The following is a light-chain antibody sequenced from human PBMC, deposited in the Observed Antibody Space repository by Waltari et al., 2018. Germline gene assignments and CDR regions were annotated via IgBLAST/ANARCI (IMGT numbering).Light chain of an antibody. CDR3: QQRSHWLT. J-gene: IGKJ4*01. CDR2: DAS. V-gene: IGKV3-11*01. CDR1: QSISNF. Sequence: EIVLTQSPATLSLSPGERATLSCRASQSISNFLAWYQQKPGQAPRLLIYDASNRATGIPARFSGSGSGTDFTLTISSLEPEDCAVYYDQQRSHWLTFGGGTKVDIK.